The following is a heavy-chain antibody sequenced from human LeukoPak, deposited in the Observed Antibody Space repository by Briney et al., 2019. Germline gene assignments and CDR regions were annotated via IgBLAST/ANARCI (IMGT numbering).Heavy chain of an antibody. CDR2: MHYSGST. CDR1: GGSITKNGYH. J-gene: IGHJ4*02. CDR3: CGSGWFAGPFGY. V-gene: IGHV4-39*07. Sequence: SEPLSLTCSVSGGSITKNGYHWGWLRQSPERGVEWIGSMHYSGSTYYHPSLNSRVTISVDTSKNQFSLKLTSVTAADTAVYYCCGSGWFAGPFGYWGQGALVTVSS. D-gene: IGHD6-19*01.